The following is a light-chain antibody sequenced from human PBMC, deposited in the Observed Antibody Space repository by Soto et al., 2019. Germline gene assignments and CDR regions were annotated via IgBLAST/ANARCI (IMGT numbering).Light chain of an antibody. V-gene: IGKV4-1*01. CDR3: QQYYSTPPT. CDR2: WAS. Sequence: DIVMTQSPDSLAVSLGERATINCKSSQSDLYSSNNKNYLAWYQQKPGQPPKLLIYWASTRESGVPDRFSGSGSGTDFTLTISSLQAEDVAVYYCQQYYSTPPTFGQGPKVEIK. J-gene: IGKJ1*01. CDR1: QSDLYSSNNKNY.